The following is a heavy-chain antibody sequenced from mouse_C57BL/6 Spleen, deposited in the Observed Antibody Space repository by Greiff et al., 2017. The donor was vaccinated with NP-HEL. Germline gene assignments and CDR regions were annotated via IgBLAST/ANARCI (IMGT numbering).Heavy chain of an antibody. CDR3: ASYDEYDYAMDY. V-gene: IGHV3-6*01. D-gene: IGHD5-1*01. CDR1: GYSITSGYY. CDR2: ISYDGSN. Sequence: DVKLQESGPGLVKPSQSLSLTCSVTGYSITSGYYWYWIRQFPGNKLEWMGYISYDGSNNYNPSLKNRISITRDTSKNQFFLKLNSVTTEDTATYYCASYDEYDYAMDYWGQGTSVTVSS. J-gene: IGHJ4*01.